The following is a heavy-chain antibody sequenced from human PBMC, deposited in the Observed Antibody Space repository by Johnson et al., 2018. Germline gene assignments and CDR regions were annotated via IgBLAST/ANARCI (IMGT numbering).Heavy chain of an antibody. Sequence: VQLGQAGGGLVQPGGSLRLSCAASGFTFSSYWMSWVRQAPGKGLEWVANLKQEGREKYYVDSVKGRFTISRDNAQNSLYLQMNSRRAEDPALYYCARDRDYGSGSYWVWGKGTTVTVSS. CDR3: ARDRDYGSGSYWV. D-gene: IGHD3-10*01. V-gene: IGHV3-7*01. CDR1: GFTFSSYW. J-gene: IGHJ6*04. CDR2: LKQEGREK.